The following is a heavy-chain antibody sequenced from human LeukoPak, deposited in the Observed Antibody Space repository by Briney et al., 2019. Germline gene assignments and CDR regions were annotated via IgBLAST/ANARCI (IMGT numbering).Heavy chain of an antibody. CDR3: ARDRDDCSSTSCFLDAFDI. CDR2: ISYDGSKK. Sequence: GGSLRLSCAASGFTFSNYAIHWVRQAPGQGLEWVAVISYDGSKKYSADSVKGRFTISRDNAKNSLYLQMNSLRADDTAVYYCARDRDDCSSTSCFLDAFDIWGQGTMVTVSS. CDR1: GFTFSNYA. J-gene: IGHJ3*02. V-gene: IGHV3-30-3*01. D-gene: IGHD2-2*01.